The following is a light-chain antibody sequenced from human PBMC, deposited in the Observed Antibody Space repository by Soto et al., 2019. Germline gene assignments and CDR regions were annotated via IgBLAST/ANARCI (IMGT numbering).Light chain of an antibody. J-gene: IGKJ3*01. CDR3: QQSYSTLT. CDR1: QSISSY. CDR2: AAS. Sequence: DIQMTQSPSSLSAPVGDRVTITCRASQSISSYLNWYQQKPGKAPKLLIYAASSLQSGVPSRFSGSGSGTDFTLTISSLQPEDFATYYCQQSYSTLTFGPGTKVDIK. V-gene: IGKV1-39*01.